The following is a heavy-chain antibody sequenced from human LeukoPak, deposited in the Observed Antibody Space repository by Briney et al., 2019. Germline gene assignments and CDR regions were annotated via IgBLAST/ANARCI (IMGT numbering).Heavy chain of an antibody. V-gene: IGHV3-11*01. CDR3: ARAMDSCTNGVCYRGFDY. CDR1: GFTFSDYY. CDR2: ISSSGSTI. J-gene: IGHJ4*02. Sequence: GGSLRLSCAASGFTFSDYYMSWIRQAPGKGLEWVSYISSSGSTIYHADSVKGRFTISRDNAKNSLYLQMNSLRAEDTAVYYCARAMDSCTNGVCYRGFDYWGQGTLVTVSS. D-gene: IGHD2-8*01.